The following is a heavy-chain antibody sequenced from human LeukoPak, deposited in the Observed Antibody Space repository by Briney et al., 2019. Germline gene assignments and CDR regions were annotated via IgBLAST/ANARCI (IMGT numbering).Heavy chain of an antibody. CDR1: GGSFSGYY. CDR3: ARQANPAVADYYFDY. J-gene: IGHJ4*02. D-gene: IGHD6-19*01. Sequence: KPSETLSLTCAVYGGSFSGYYWSWIRQPPGKGLEWIGEINHSGSTNYNPSLKSRVTISVDTSKNQFSLKLSSVTAADTAVYYCARQANPAVADYYFDYWGQGTLVTVSS. CDR2: INHSGST. V-gene: IGHV4-34*01.